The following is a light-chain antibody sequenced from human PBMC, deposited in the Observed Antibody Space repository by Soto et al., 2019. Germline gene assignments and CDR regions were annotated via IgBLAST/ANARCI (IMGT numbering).Light chain of an antibody. CDR1: SSDIGGYNY. CDR2: EVT. Sequence: QSALTQSPSASGSPGQSVTISCTGTSSDIGGYNYVSWYQQHPGKAPQLMIYEVTNRPSGVSNRFSGSKSGNTASLTISGLQAEDEADYYCYSYSTSNEGVFGGGTKLTVL. CDR3: YSYSTSNEGV. V-gene: IGLV2-14*01. J-gene: IGLJ3*02.